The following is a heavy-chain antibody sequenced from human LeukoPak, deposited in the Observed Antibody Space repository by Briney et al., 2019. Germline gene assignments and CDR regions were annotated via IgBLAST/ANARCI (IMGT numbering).Heavy chain of an antibody. CDR3: TKRTPEYSSSWCLDY. V-gene: IGHV3-23*01. CDR2: IDGSGVTT. CDR1: GFTFSSNT. J-gene: IGHJ4*02. D-gene: IGHD6-13*01. Sequence: GGSLRLSCAPPGFTFSSNTMRWVRQAPGRGLAWVSAIDGSGVTTFYADSVKGRFTISRDNSKNTLFLQMNSLRAEDTAIYYCTKRTPEYSSSWCLDYWGQGTLVTVSS.